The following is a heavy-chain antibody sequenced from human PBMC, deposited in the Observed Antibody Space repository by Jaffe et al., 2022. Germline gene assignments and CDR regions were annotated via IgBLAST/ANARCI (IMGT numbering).Heavy chain of an antibody. CDR3: ARGFLATTVDWYFDL. J-gene: IGHJ2*01. CDR1: GFTFSSYD. D-gene: IGHD4-17*01. V-gene: IGHV3-13*01. CDR2: IGTAGDT. Sequence: EVQLVESGGGLVQPGGSLRLSCAASGFTFSSYDMHWVRQATGKGLEWVSAIGTAGDTYYPGSVKGRFTISRENAKNSLYLQMNSLRAGDTAVYYCARGFLATTVDWYFDLWGRGTLVTVSS.